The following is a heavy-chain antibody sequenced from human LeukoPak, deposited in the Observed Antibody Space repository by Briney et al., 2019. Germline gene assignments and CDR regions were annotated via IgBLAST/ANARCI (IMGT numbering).Heavy chain of an antibody. J-gene: IGHJ6*03. CDR1: GFTFGDYA. CDR2: IRSKAYGGTT. V-gene: IGHV3-49*03. D-gene: IGHD6-13*01. CDR3: TRDGSGIAAAGRFYYYYMDV. Sequence: GGSLRLSCTASGFTFGDYAMSWFRQAPGKGLEWVGFIRSKAYGGTTEYAASVKGRFTISRDDSKSIAYLQMNSLKTEDTAVYYCTRDGSGIAAAGRFYYYYMDVWGKGTTVTISS.